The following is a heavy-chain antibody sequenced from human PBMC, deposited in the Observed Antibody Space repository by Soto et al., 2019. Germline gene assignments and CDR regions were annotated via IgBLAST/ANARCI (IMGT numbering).Heavy chain of an antibody. CDR2: ISWNSGSI. CDR1: GFTFDDYA. Sequence: EVQLVESGGGLVQPGRSLRLSCAASGFTFDDYAMHWVRQAPGKGLEWVSGISWNSGSIGYADSVKGRFTISRDNAKNSLYLQMNSLRADDTALYYCAIARAAAGPWYFDLWGRGTLVTVSS. V-gene: IGHV3-9*01. CDR3: AIARAAAGPWYFDL. J-gene: IGHJ2*01. D-gene: IGHD6-13*01.